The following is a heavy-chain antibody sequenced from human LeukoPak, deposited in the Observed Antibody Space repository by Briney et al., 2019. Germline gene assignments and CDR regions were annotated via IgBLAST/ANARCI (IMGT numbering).Heavy chain of an antibody. J-gene: IGHJ6*02. CDR1: GGSFSGYY. D-gene: IGHD3-16*01. V-gene: IGHV4-34*01. CDR2: INHSGST. CDR3: AQQGGYYYYGMGV. Sequence: SETLSLTCAVYGGSFSGYYWSWIRQPPGKGLEWIGEINHSGSTNYNPSLKSRVTISVDTSKNQFSLKLSSVTAADTAVYYCAQQGGYYYYGMGVWGQGTTVTVSS.